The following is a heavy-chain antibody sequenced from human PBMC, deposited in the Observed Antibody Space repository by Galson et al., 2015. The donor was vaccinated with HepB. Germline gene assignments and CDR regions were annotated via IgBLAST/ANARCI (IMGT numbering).Heavy chain of an antibody. CDR3: ARDSDYRGPYYYYYYMDV. J-gene: IGHJ6*03. V-gene: IGHV1-2*02. CDR2: INPNSGGT. Sequence: SVKVSCKASGYTFTGYYMHWVRQAPGQGLEWMGWINPNSGGTNYAQKFQGRVTMTRDTSISTAYMELSRLRSDDTAVYYCARDSDYRGPYYYYYYMDVWGKGTTVTVSS. D-gene: IGHD4-11*01. CDR1: GYTFTGYY.